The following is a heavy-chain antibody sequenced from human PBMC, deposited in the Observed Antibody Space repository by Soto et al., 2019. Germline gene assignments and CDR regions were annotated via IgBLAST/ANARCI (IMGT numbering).Heavy chain of an antibody. Sequence: SETLSLTCTVSGGSISSTNYFWGWIRQPPGKGLEWIGSIHNSGSTYYNPSLKSRVTVSVDTSKNQFSLKLTSVTAADTSVYYCARQRDYYDTSGDSYFDHWGQGTRVTVS. CDR3: ARQRDYYDTSGDSYFDH. J-gene: IGHJ4*02. CDR2: IHNSGST. CDR1: GGSISSTNYF. D-gene: IGHD3-22*01. V-gene: IGHV4-39*01.